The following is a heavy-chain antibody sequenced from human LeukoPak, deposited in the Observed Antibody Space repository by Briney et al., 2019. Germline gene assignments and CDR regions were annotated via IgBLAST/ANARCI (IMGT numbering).Heavy chain of an antibody. CDR2: ISSSSSYI. CDR1: GFTFSSYS. J-gene: IGHJ4*02. Sequence: GGSLRLSCAASGFTFSSYSMNWVRQAPGKGLEWVSSISSSSSYIYYADSVKGRFTISRDNTKNSLYLQMNSLRAEDTAVYYCARGPSLYDSSGYYFDYWGQGTLVTVSS. V-gene: IGHV3-21*01. D-gene: IGHD3-22*01. CDR3: ARGPSLYDSSGYYFDY.